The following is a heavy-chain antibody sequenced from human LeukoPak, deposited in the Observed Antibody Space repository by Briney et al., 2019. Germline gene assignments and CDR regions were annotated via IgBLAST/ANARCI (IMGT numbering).Heavy chain of an antibody. CDR3: ARGKPQPPSTYYDFWSGYYNPLYYFDY. V-gene: IGHV4-59*08. Sequence: SETLSLTCTVSGGSISSYYWSWIRQPPGKGLEWIGYIYYSGSTNYNPSLKSRVTISVDTSKNQFSLKLSPVTAADTAVYYCARGKPQPPSTYYDFWSGYYNPLYYFDYWGQGTLVTVSS. CDR2: IYYSGST. CDR1: GGSISSYY. D-gene: IGHD3-3*01. J-gene: IGHJ4*02.